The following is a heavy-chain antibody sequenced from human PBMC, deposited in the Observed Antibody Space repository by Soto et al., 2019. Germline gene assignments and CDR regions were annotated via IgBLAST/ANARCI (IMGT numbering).Heavy chain of an antibody. V-gene: IGHV1-69*01. CDR3: VARRYCSGGSCPDYFDY. Sequence: QVQVVQSGAEVKKPGSSVKVSCKASGTTFSNYAISWVRQAPGQGLEWMGGIIPIFGTTNYPQKFQGRLTITADESTSTVYMELSNLTSEDTAVYYCVARRYCSGGSCPDYFDYWGQGTLVTVSS. J-gene: IGHJ4*02. CDR2: IIPIFGTT. D-gene: IGHD2-15*01. CDR1: GTTFSNYA.